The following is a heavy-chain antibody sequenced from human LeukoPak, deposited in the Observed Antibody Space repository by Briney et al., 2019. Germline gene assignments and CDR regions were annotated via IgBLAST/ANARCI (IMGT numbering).Heavy chain of an antibody. CDR2: INPSGGST. V-gene: IGHV1-46*01. Sequence: ASVKVSCKASGYTFTSYYMHWVRQAPGQGLEWMGIINPSGGSTSYAQKFQGRVTMTRDMSTSTVYMELSSLRSEDTAVYYCVRDGGDFDSGNYYYYMDVWGKGTTVTVSS. D-gene: IGHD3-9*01. CDR1: GYTFTSYY. J-gene: IGHJ6*03. CDR3: VRDGGDFDSGNYYYYMDV.